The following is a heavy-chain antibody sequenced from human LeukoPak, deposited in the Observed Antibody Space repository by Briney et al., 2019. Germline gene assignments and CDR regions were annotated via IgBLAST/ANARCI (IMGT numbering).Heavy chain of an antibody. Sequence: GGSLRLSCAASGFTFSSYWMHWVRQAPGKGLVWVSRINSDGSSTSYADSVKGRFTISRDNAKNTLYLQMNSLRAEDTAVYYCAAAKAGIAAANYWGQGTLVTVSS. D-gene: IGHD6-13*01. CDR3: AAAKAGIAAANY. J-gene: IGHJ4*02. V-gene: IGHV3-74*01. CDR2: INSDGSST. CDR1: GFTFSSYW.